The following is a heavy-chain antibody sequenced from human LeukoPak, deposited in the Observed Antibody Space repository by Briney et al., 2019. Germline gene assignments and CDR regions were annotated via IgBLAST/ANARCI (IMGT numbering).Heavy chain of an antibody. Sequence: SETLSLTCAVYGGSFSGYYWSWIRQPPGKGLEWIGEINHSGSTNYNPSLKSRVTISLDPSKNHFSLRLTSVTAADTAVYYCARGDKPWDFEHRGGKFADWGRGTLVTVSS. CDR1: GGSFSGYY. V-gene: IGHV4-34*01. J-gene: IGHJ4*02. CDR2: INHSGST. CDR3: ARGDKPWDFEHRGGKFAD. D-gene: IGHD1-26*01.